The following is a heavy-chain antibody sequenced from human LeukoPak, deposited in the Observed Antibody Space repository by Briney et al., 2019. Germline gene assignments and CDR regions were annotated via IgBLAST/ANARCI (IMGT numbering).Heavy chain of an antibody. CDR1: GLTFSNYS. CDR3: AKTGTPWYYFDY. V-gene: IGHV3-23*01. Sequence: GGSLRLSCAASGLTFSNYSMNWVRQAPGKGLEWVSAISGSGGSTYYADSVKGRFTISRDNSKNTLYLQMNSLRAEDTAVYYCAKTGTPWYYFDYWGQGTLVTVSS. CDR2: ISGSGGST. D-gene: IGHD6-13*01. J-gene: IGHJ4*02.